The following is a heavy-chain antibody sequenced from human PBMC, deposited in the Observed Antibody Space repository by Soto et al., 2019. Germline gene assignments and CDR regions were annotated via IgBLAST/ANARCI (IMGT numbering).Heavy chain of an antibody. CDR3: ARDNYDFWSGYSGGSYFDY. CDR2: IYTSGST. J-gene: IGHJ4*02. Sequence: PSETLSLTCTVSGGSISSYYWSWIRQPAGKGLEWIGRIYTSGSTNYNPSLKSRVTMSVDTSKNQFSLKLSSVTAADTAVYYCARDNYDFWSGYSGGSYFDYWGQGTLVTVSS. V-gene: IGHV4-4*07. CDR1: GGSISSYY. D-gene: IGHD3-3*01.